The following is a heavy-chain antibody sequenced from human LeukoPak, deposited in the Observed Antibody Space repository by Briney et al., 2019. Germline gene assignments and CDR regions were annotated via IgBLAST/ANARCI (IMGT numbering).Heavy chain of an antibody. Sequence: PGGSLRLSCAASGFTFSSYSMNWVRQAPGKGLEWVSSISSSSSYIYYADSVKGRFTISRDNAKNSLYLQMNSLRAEDTAVYYCARDLAPYYGSGSYVDWGQGTLVTVSS. CDR1: GFTFSSYS. CDR3: ARDLAPYYGSGSYVD. V-gene: IGHV3-21*01. J-gene: IGHJ4*02. D-gene: IGHD3-10*01. CDR2: ISSSSSYI.